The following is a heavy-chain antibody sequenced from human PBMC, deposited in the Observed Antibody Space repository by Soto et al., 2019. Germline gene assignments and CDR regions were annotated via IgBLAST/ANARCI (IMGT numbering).Heavy chain of an antibody. CDR2: INHSGST. Sequence: SETLSLTCAVYGGSFRGHYWSWIRQPPGKGLERIGEINHSGSTNYNPSLKSRVTISVDKSKNQFSLKLTSVIAADTAVYYCARGIALTEGVDRGAPDKYCRDSWGRGTLVTVSS. CDR1: GGSFRGHY. V-gene: IGHV4-34*01. CDR3: ARGIALTEGVDRGAPDKYCRDS. D-gene: IGHD2-21*01. J-gene: IGHJ4*02.